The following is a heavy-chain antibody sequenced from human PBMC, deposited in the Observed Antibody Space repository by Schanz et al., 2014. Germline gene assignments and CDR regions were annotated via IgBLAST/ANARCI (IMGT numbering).Heavy chain of an antibody. D-gene: IGHD2-15*01. CDR1: GDTLSSYG. CDR2: IIPNLGSA. CDR3: ARGGDYIVVLVAVTREYYYHAMDV. J-gene: IGHJ6*02. V-gene: IGHV1-69*04. Sequence: QVQLVQSGAEVKKPGSSVTVSCKASGDTLSSYGISWVRQAPGQGLEWMGRIIPNLGSANYAQKFQGRVTISADKSTSTVYMELSSLRSEDTAVYYCARGGDYIVVLVAVTREYYYHAMDVWGQGTTVTVSS.